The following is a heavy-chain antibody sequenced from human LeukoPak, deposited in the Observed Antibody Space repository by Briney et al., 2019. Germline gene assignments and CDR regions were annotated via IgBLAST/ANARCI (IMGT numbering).Heavy chain of an antibody. CDR1: GFTSDDYG. CDR2: INWNGGST. CDR3: ARYDYSNYVGYYDL. J-gene: IGHJ4*02. Sequence: GGSLRLSCAASGFTSDDYGMSWVRQAPGKGLEWVSGINWNGGSTGYADSVKGRFTISRDNAKNSLYLQMNSLRAEDTALYYCARYDYSNYVGYYDLWGQGTLVTVSS. V-gene: IGHV3-20*04. D-gene: IGHD4-11*01.